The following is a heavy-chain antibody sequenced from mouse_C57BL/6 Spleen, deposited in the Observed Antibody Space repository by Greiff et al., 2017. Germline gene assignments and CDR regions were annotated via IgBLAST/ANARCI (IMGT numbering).Heavy chain of an antibody. CDR2: ISYSGST. J-gene: IGHJ4*01. CDR1: GYSITSDY. V-gene: IGHV3-8*01. D-gene: IGHD1-1*01. CDR3: ARGPAYYYGSSYPPYAMDY. Sequence: DVKLQESGPGLAKPSQTLSLTCSVTGYSITSDYWNWIRKFPGNKLEYMGYISYSGSTYYNPSHKSRISITRDTSKNHYDLQLSSVTTEDTATYYYARGPAYYYGSSYPPYAMDYWGQGTSVTVSS.